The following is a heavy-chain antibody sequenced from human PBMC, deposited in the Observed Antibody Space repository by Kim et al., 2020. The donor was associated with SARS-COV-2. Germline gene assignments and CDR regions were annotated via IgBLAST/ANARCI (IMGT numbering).Heavy chain of an antibody. CDR3: AKRISSTSKNIKFKGNYYYYGMDV. J-gene: IGHJ6*02. Sequence: GGSLRLSCAASGFTFSSYAMSWVRQAPGKGLEWVSAISGSGGSTYYADSVKGRFTISRDNSKNTLYLQMNSLRAEDTAVYYCAKRISSTSKNIKFKGNYYYYGMDVWGQGTTVTVSS. V-gene: IGHV3-23*01. D-gene: IGHD2-2*01. CDR2: ISGSGGST. CDR1: GFTFSSYA.